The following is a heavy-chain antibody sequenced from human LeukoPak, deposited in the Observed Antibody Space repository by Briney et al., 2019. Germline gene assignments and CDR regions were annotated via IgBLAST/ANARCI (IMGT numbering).Heavy chain of an antibody. CDR2: ISAYNGNT. D-gene: IGHD6-19*01. CDR1: GGTFSSYA. J-gene: IGHJ4*02. Sequence: ASVKVSCKASGGTFSSYAISWVRQAPGQGLEWMGWISAYNGNTNYAQKLQGRVTMTTDTSTSTAYMELRSLRSDDTAVYYCARDPVAVAGQTSDYWGQGTLVTVSS. CDR3: ARDPVAVAGQTSDY. V-gene: IGHV1-18*01.